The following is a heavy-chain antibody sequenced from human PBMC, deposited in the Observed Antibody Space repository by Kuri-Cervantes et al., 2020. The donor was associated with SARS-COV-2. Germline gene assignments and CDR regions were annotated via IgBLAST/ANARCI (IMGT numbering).Heavy chain of an antibody. D-gene: IGHD6-6*01. V-gene: IGHV4-39*01. Sequence: SETLSLTCTVSGGSISSGDYYWSWIRQPPGKGLEWIGYIYYSGSTYYNPSLKSRVTISVDTSKNQFSLKLSSVTAADTAVYYCARQGGQLVLHWYFDLWGRGTLVTVSS. CDR2: IYYSGST. J-gene: IGHJ2*01. CDR1: GGSISSGDYY. CDR3: ARQGGQLVLHWYFDL.